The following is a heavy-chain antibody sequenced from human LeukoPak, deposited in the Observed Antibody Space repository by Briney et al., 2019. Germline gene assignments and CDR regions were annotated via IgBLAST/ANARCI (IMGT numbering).Heavy chain of an antibody. CDR3: ARERDNWGSAAYFDY. CDR1: GFTFSDYY. D-gene: IGHD7-27*01. CDR2: ISSSGSTI. V-gene: IGHV3-11*01. Sequence: GGSLRLSCAASGFTFSDYYMSWIRQAPGKGLEWVSYISSSGSTIYYADSVKGRFTISRDNAKNSLYLQMNSLRAEDTAVYYCARERDNWGSAAYFDYWGQGTLVTVSS. J-gene: IGHJ4*02.